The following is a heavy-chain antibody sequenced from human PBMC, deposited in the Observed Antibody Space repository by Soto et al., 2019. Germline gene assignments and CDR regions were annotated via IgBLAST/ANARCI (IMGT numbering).Heavy chain of an antibody. D-gene: IGHD1-26*01. J-gene: IGHJ4*02. CDR1: GFTFSSYW. CDR2: VNGDGSYT. Sequence: EVQLMESGGGLVQPGGSLRLSCAASGFTFSSYWMQWFRQAPGKGLVWVSRVNGDGSYTRYADSAKGRFTNSRDNAKNTLYRQMNSLRDEDTAVYYCARERGPYYTDYWGQGTLVTVSS. CDR3: ARERGPYYTDY. V-gene: IGHV3-74*01.